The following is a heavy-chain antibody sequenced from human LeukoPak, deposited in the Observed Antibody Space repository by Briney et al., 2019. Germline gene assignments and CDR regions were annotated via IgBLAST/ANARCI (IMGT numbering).Heavy chain of an antibody. J-gene: IGHJ4*02. CDR3: AGKEQLDKPSANTFDY. CDR1: GGSINSSSYY. D-gene: IGHD6-13*01. Sequence: SETLSLTCTVSGGSINSSSYYWLWIPQPPGKALEWIVYISYSGSTYHNPSLKSRVTISVDTSKNHFSLKLSSVTAADTAVYYCAGKEQLDKPSANTFDYWGQGTLVTVSS. CDR2: ISYSGST. V-gene: IGHV4-39*02.